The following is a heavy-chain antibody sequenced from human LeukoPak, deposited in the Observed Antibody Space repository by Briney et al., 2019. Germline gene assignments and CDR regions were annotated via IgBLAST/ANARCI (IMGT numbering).Heavy chain of an antibody. D-gene: IGHD2-2*01. J-gene: IGHJ6*02. Sequence: GGSLRLSCAASGFTFSSYAMSWVRQAPGKGLEWVSAISGSGGSTYYADSVKGRFTISRDNSKSTLYLQMNSLRAEDTAVYYCARALGDQPDYYYGMDVWGQGTTVTVSS. V-gene: IGHV3-23*01. CDR1: GFTFSSYA. CDR3: ARALGDQPDYYYGMDV. CDR2: ISGSGGST.